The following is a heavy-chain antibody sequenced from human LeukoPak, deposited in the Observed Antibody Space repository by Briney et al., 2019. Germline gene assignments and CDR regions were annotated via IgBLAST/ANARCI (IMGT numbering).Heavy chain of an antibody. CDR3: ANSGYASALDY. V-gene: IGHV4-4*02. CDR1: GGSISSSNW. Sequence: SGTLSLTCAVSGGSISSSNWWSWVRQPPWKGLEWIGEIYHSGSTNYNPSLKSRVTVSVDKSKNQFSLKLSSVTAADTAVYYCANSGYASALDYWGQGTLVTVSS. J-gene: IGHJ4*02. D-gene: IGHD5-12*01. CDR2: IYHSGST.